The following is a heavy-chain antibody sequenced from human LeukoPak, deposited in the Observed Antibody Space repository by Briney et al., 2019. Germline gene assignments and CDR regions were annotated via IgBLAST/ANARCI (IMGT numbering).Heavy chain of an antibody. Sequence: GGSLRLSCAASGFTFSSYSMNWVRQAPGKGLEWVSYITSSSSTIYHADSVKGRFTISRDNAKNSLYLQMNSLRDEDTAVYYCARVESSGPLPGYYYGMDVWGQGTTVTVS. J-gene: IGHJ6*02. CDR2: ITSSSSTI. V-gene: IGHV3-48*02. CDR1: GFTFSSYS. CDR3: ARVESSGPLPGYYYGMDV. D-gene: IGHD3-22*01.